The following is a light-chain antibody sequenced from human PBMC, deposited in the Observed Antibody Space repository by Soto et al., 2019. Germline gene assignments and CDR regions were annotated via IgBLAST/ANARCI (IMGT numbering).Light chain of an antibody. Sequence: EIVLTQSPGTLSLSRGERATLSCRASQSVRSSHLAWYQQKPGQAPRLLIYGASSRATGIPGRFSGSGSGADFTLTISRLEPEDFPVYYCQQYDSSPLTFGGGTKVDIK. V-gene: IGKV3-20*01. J-gene: IGKJ4*01. CDR2: GAS. CDR1: QSVRSSH. CDR3: QQYDSSPLT.